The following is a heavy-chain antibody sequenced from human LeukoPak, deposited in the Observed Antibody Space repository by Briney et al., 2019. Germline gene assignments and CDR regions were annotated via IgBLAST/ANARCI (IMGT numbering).Heavy chain of an antibody. CDR2: IYTSGST. CDR3: AVAYSRSLSFDY. Sequence: PSETLSLTCAVSGGSIGTYHCSWIRQPAGKGLEWIGRIYTSGSTNYSPSLKSRVTMSVDTPKNQFSLKLSSVTAADTAVYYCAVAYSRSLSFDYWGQGTLVTVSS. CDR1: GGSIGTYH. V-gene: IGHV4-4*07. D-gene: IGHD6-6*01. J-gene: IGHJ4*02.